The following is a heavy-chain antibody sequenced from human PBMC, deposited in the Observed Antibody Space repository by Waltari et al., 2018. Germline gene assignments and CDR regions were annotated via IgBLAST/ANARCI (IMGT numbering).Heavy chain of an antibody. CDR3: ARDGRAWRPNSLFDY. J-gene: IGHJ4*02. V-gene: IGHV1-2*02. CDR2: ITPNSGGT. CDR1: GSTFTRSY. D-gene: IGHD2-15*01. Sequence: QVQLVHSGDGVKHPGPPVRVYCTASGSTFTRSYMHSVRQAPGQGLEWMGWITPNSGGTNSAQKLQGRVTMTRDTSISTAYMELSRLRSDDTAVYYCARDGRAWRPNSLFDYWGQGTLVTVSS.